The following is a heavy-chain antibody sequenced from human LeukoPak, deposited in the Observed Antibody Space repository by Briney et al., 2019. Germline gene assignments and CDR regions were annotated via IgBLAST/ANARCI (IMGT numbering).Heavy chain of an antibody. V-gene: IGHV1-24*01. CDR1: GYTLTELS. J-gene: IGHJ6*02. CDR2: FDPEDGET. D-gene: IGHD2-2*01. Sequence: ASVKVSCKVSGYTLTELSMHWVRQAPGKGLEWMGGFDPEDGETIYAQKFQGRVTMTEDTSTDTAYMELGSLRSEDTAVYYCATHSGIVVVPAAVHYYYYGMDVWGQGTTVTVSS. CDR3: ATHSGIVVVPAAVHYYYYGMDV.